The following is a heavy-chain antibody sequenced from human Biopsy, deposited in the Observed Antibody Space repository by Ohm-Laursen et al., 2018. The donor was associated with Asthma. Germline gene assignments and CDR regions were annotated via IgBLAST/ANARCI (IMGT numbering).Heavy chain of an antibody. Sequence: SDTLSLTCGLSSGSGGYMRSGNYYWGWIRQPPGKGLERIGSIYYSGTTYYNPSLESRFTVSADTSKNQFSLKLTSVTAADTAVYYCVRGSSSWHHGPFHYYYGLDVWGQGTTATVSS. CDR3: VRGSSSWHHGPFHYYYGLDV. CDR1: GGYMRSGNYY. J-gene: IGHJ6*02. D-gene: IGHD6-13*01. V-gene: IGHV4-39*01. CDR2: IYYSGTT.